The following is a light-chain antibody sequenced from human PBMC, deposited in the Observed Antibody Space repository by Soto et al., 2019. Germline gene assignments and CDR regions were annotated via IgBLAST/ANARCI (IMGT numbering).Light chain of an antibody. V-gene: IGKV3-20*01. CDR1: QSVSNNY. J-gene: IGKJ5*01. CDR3: QQYYNWPRT. CDR2: GAS. Sequence: DIVLTQSPGTLSLSPGERATLSCMSSQSVSNNYLAWYQQKPGQAPRLLIYGASNRATGIPDRFSGSWSGTDCTLTISRLEPEDVAVYYCQQYYNWPRTLGQGTRLEIK.